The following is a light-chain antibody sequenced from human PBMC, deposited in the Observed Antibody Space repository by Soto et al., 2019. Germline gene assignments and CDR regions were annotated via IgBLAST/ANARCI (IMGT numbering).Light chain of an antibody. CDR3: CPYGDSNPCV. CDR1: SGDGGGYNF. J-gene: IGLJ3*02. Sequence: QSVLTQPRSVSGSPGQSVTISCTGTSGDGGGYNFVSWYQQHPGKAPTLMIFDVSQRPSGVPDRFSGSKSGNTASLTISGLQADDEADYYCCPYGDSNPCVFGGGTKLTVL. V-gene: IGLV2-11*01. CDR2: DVS.